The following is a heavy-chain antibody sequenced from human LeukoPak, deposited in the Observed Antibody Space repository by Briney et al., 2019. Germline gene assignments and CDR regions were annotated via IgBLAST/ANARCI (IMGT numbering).Heavy chain of an antibody. J-gene: IGHJ6*03. D-gene: IGHD3/OR15-3a*01. CDR3: ARALSWTTESYYYMDV. CDR1: GYTFTSYD. V-gene: IGHV1-8*01. CDR2: MNPNNGNT. Sequence: GASVKVSCKASGYTFTSYDVNWVRQATGQGLEWLGWMNPNNGNTGYAQNFQGRVTMTMNTSITTAYMELSSLRSEDTAVYYCARALSWTTESYYYMDVWGKGTTVTVSS.